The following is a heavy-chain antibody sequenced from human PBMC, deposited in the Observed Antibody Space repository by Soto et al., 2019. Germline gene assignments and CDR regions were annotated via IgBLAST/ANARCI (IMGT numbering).Heavy chain of an antibody. CDR3: AKVYDGIAAPAY. V-gene: IGHV3-23*01. CDR2: ISGSGGST. Sequence: WGSLRLSCAASGFTFSSYAMIFFRQAPGKGLEWVSAISGSGGSTYYADSVKGRFTISRDNSKNTLYLQMNSLRAEDTAVYYCAKVYDGIAAPAYWGQGTLVTVSS. CDR1: GFTFSSYA. D-gene: IGHD6-13*01. J-gene: IGHJ4*02.